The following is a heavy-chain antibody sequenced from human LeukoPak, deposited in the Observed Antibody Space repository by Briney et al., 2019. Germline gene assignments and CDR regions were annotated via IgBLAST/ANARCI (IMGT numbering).Heavy chain of an antibody. V-gene: IGHV4-34*01. CDR1: GGSFSGYY. CDR2: INHSGST. CDR3: ARSAVAAASLLNYYYGMDV. D-gene: IGHD2-15*01. J-gene: IGHJ6*02. Sequence: SETLSLTCAVYGGSFSGYYWSWIRPPPGKGLEWSGEINHSGSTSYNPSLKSRVTISVDPSKNQLSLTLSSVTAADTAVYYCARSAVAAASLLNYYYGMDVWGQGTTVTVSS.